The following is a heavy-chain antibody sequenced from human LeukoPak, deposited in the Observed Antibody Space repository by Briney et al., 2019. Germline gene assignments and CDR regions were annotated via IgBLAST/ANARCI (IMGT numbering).Heavy chain of an antibody. CDR3: ARGYGSGSYYYYYYYGMDV. D-gene: IGHD3-10*01. J-gene: IGHJ6*02. V-gene: IGHV4-59*01. CDR1: GGSISSYY. Sequence: SETLSLTCTVSGGSISSYYWSWIRQPPGKGLEWIGYIYYSGSTNYNPSLKSRVTISVDTSKNQFSLKLSSVTAADTAVYSCARGYGSGSYYYYYYYGMDVWGQGTTVTVSS. CDR2: IYYSGST.